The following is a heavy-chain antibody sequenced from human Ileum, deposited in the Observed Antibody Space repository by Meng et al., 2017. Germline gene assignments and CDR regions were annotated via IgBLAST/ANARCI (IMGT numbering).Heavy chain of an antibody. CDR3: ARDRGGSYYFDY. D-gene: IGHD2-15*01. Sequence: QVQLQESGPGLLKSSQTLSLTCTFSVGSISIGDYYWSWVRQPPGKGLEWIGYIYYSGSTYYNPSLKSRAIMSVDTSKNHFSLKLSSVTAADTAVYYCARDRGGSYYFDYWGQGTLVTVSS. V-gene: IGHV4-30-4*01. CDR1: VGSISIGDYY. J-gene: IGHJ4*02. CDR2: IYYSGST.